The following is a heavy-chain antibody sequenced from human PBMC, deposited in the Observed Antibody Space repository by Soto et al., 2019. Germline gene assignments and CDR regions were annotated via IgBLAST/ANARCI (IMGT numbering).Heavy chain of an antibody. CDR3: ARAPHGMDV. V-gene: IGHV3-30-3*01. Sequence: QVQLVESGGGVVQPGRSLRLSCAASGFTFSSYAMHWVRRAPGKGLEWMAVMSYDGSNKYYADSVEGRYTISRDDSKNTLYLQMNSLRVEDTAVYYCARAPHGMDVWGQGTTVIVSS. CDR2: MSYDGSNK. J-gene: IGHJ6*02. CDR1: GFTFSSYA.